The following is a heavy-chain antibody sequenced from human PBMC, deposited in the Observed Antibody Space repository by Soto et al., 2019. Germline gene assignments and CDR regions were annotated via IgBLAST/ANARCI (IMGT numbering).Heavy chain of an antibody. J-gene: IGHJ6*03. CDR3: ARNPRAVAAMHMDV. V-gene: IGHV1-69*04. D-gene: IGHD6-19*01. CDR1: GGTFSSYA. Sequence: QVQLVQSGAEVKKPGSSVKVSCKASGGTFSSYAFNWVRQAPGQGLEWMGRIIPILGIGDYAQRLQRRVTITADKSASTVDMERSSLRSEETAVYYCARNPRAVAAMHMDVWGKGAMVTVSS. CDR2: IIPILGIG.